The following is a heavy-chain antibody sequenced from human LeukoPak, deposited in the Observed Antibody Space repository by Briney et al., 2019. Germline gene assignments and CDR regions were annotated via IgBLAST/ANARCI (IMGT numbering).Heavy chain of an antibody. Sequence: ASVKLSCNASGYIFTDYYMHWVRQAPGQGLEWMGWISAYNSNTNYAQKLQSRVTMTTDTSTSTAYMELRSLRSDDTAVYYCARDRDSSSWYLYYYYYGMDVWGQGTTVTVSS. CDR2: ISAYNSNT. J-gene: IGHJ6*02. V-gene: IGHV1-18*04. CDR3: ARDRDSSSWYLYYYYYGMDV. D-gene: IGHD6-13*01. CDR1: GYIFTDYY.